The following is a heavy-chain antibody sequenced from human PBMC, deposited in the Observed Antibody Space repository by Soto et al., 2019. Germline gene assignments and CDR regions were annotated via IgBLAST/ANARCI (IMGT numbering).Heavy chain of an antibody. CDR1: GGSFSGYY. CDR3: ARVYYGSGSYPYYYYGMDV. D-gene: IGHD3-10*01. V-gene: IGHV4-34*01. Sequence: PSATLSLTCAVYGGSFSGYYWSWIRQPPGKGLEWIGEINHSGSTNYNPSLKSRVTISVDTSKNQFSLKLSSVTAADTAVYYCARVYYGSGSYPYYYYGMDVWGQGTTVTVSS. CDR2: INHSGST. J-gene: IGHJ6*02.